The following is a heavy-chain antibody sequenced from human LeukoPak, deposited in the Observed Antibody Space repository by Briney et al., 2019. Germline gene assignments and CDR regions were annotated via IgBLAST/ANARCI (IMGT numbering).Heavy chain of an antibody. J-gene: IGHJ4*02. CDR3: AKDPTGYYYDSSGYLLPDY. Sequence: GGSLRLSCAASGFTFSSYSMNWVHQAPGKGLEWFSYISSSSSAIYYADSMKGRFTISRDNAKNSLYLQMNSLRAEDTAVYYCAKDPTGYYYDSSGYLLPDYWGQGTLVTVSS. V-gene: IGHV3-48*04. D-gene: IGHD3-22*01. CDR2: ISSSSSAI. CDR1: GFTFSSYS.